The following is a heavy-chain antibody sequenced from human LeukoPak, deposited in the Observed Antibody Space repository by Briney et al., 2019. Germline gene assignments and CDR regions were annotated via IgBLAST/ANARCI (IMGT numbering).Heavy chain of an antibody. CDR2: IYYSGST. V-gene: IGHV4-59*12. CDR1: GVSISSYY. J-gene: IGHJ4*02. D-gene: IGHD2-15*01. CDR3: ARVGHGGDFDY. Sequence: PSETLSLTCTVSGVSISSYYWSWIRQPPGKGLEWIGYIYYSGSTNYNPSLKSRVTISVDTSKNQFSLKLSPVTAADTAVYYCARVGHGGDFDYWGQGTLVTVSS.